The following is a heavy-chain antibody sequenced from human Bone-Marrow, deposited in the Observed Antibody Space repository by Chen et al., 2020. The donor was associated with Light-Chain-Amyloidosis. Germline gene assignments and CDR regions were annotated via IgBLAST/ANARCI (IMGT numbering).Heavy chain of an antibody. CDR2: MNPSGGRT. D-gene: IGHD3-3*01. CDR1: GYTFSAYY. J-gene: IGHJ5*02. V-gene: IGHV1-46*01. CDR3: ARESGGLDFWRGFPGWFDL. Sequence: QVQLVQSGAEVKKPGASLKVSCKASGYTFSAYYLHWVRQAPGQGLEWMGFMNPSGGRTSHGQRFQGRVTMTRDTSTSTVYMELNSLRSEDTAVYYCARESGGLDFWRGFPGWFDLWGQGTLVTVSS.